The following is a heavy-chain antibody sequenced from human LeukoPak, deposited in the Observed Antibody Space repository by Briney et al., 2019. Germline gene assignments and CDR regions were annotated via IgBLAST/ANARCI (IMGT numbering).Heavy chain of an antibody. CDR1: GFTFSSYS. J-gene: IGHJ4*02. CDR3: ARDNRDYGDYVTAFDY. Sequence: GGSLRLSCAAFGFTFSSYSMNWVRQAPGKGLEWVSSISSSSSYIYYADSVKGRFTISRDNAKNSLYLQMNSLRAEDTAVYYCARDNRDYGDYVTAFDYWGQGTLVTVSS. CDR2: ISSSSSYI. D-gene: IGHD4-17*01. V-gene: IGHV3-21*01.